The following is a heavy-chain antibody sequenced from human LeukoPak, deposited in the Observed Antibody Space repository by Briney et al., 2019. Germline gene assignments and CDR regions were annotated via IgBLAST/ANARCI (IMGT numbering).Heavy chain of an antibody. V-gene: IGHV4-34*01. D-gene: IGHD3-22*01. J-gene: IGHJ4*02. Sequence: SETLSLTCAVYGGSFSGYYWSWIRQPPGKGLEWIGEINHSGSTNYNPSLKSRVTISVDTSKNQFTLKLSSVTAADTAVYYCARVGYDDSSGYFFDYWGQRTLVTVSS. CDR2: INHSGST. CDR3: ARVGYDDSSGYFFDY. CDR1: GGSFSGYY.